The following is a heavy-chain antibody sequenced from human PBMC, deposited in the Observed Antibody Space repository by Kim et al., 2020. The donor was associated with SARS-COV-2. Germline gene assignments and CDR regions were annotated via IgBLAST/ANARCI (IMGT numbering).Heavy chain of an antibody. CDR2: IYSGGST. CDR1: GFTVSSNY. Sequence: GGSLRLSCAASGFTVSSNYMSWVRQAPGKGLEWVSVIYSGGSTYYAAAVKGGCSIFRDNSNKTLYFHKKSRRAEEKAAYYCWREGLGGGYFRNWDAGTLV. J-gene: IGHJ1*01. V-gene: IGHV3-66*01. D-gene: IGHD2-15*01. CDR3: WREGLGGGYFRN.